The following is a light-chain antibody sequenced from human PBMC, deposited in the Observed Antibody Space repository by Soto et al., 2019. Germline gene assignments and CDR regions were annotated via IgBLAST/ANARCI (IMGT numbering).Light chain of an antibody. J-gene: IGLJ2*01. CDR3: SSYTISSTLV. CDR2: DVT. V-gene: IGLV2-14*03. CDR1: TSDVGAYNY. Sequence: QSALTQPASVSGSLGQSITISCTGTTSDVGAYNYVSWYQQHPGKAPQLVIYDVTNRPSGVSNRFSGSKSGNTASLTISGLQAEDEADYYCSSYTISSTLVFGGGTKHTVL.